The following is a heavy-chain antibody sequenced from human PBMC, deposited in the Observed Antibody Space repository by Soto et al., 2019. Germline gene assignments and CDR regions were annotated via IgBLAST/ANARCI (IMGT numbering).Heavy chain of an antibody. J-gene: IGHJ4*02. CDR1: GYTFNAYS. V-gene: IGHV1-46*02. D-gene: IGHD7-27*01. CDR2: INPSGDST. Sequence: QVQLVQSGSEVKRPGTSVKVSCKAAGYTFNAYSMHWVRQAPGQGLEWMGMINPSGDSTTYAQNFQGRVTMTRDTSTTTVYMELSGLRSEDTAVYYCARDWALAYWGQGTLVTVSS. CDR3: ARDWALAY.